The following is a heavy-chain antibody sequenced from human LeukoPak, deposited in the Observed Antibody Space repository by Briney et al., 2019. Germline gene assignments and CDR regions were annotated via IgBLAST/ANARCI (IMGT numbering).Heavy chain of an antibody. D-gene: IGHD4-17*01. CDR1: GGSISSGGYY. V-gene: IGHV4-31*03. CDR2: IYYSGST. CDR3: ARGLTTVTTGAYNWFDP. J-gene: IGHJ5*02. Sequence: SETLSLTCTVSGGSISSGGYYWSWIRQHPGKGLEWIGYIYYSGSTYYNPSLKSRVTISVDTSKNQFSLKLSSVTAADTAVCYCARGLTTVTTGAYNWFDPWGQGTLVTVSS.